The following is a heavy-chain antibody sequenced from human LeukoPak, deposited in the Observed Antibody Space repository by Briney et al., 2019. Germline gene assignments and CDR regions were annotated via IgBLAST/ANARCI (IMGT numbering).Heavy chain of an antibody. J-gene: IGHJ4*02. CDR1: GFTLSSYA. D-gene: IGHD5-24*01. CDR2: ISGSGGST. Sequence: GGSLRLSCAASGFTLSSYAMSWVRQAPGKGLEWVSHISGSGGSTYYADSVKGRFTISRDNSMNTLRLQMNSLSVEDTAVYYCVVYTGGYRSQFWGQGTLVTVSS. V-gene: IGHV3-23*01. CDR3: VVYTGGYRSQF.